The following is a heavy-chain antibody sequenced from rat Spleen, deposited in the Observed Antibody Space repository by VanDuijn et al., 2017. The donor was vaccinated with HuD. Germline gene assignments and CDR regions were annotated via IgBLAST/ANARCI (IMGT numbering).Heavy chain of an antibody. Sequence: EVQLVESGGGLVQPGRSLKLSCVASGFTFKNYWMTWIRQAPGKGLEWVASITNSAGSTYYPDSVKGRFTISRDTAENTLYLQMDSLRSEDTATYYCTRHFSPADYYSTFPVLYWGQGTLVTVSS. D-gene: IGHD1-2*01. CDR2: ITNSAGST. CDR3: TRHFSPADYYSTFPVLY. J-gene: IGHJ3*01. V-gene: IGHV5-31*01. CDR1: GFTFKNYW.